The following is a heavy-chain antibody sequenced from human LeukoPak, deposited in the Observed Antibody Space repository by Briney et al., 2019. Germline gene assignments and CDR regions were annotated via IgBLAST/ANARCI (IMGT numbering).Heavy chain of an antibody. J-gene: IGHJ5*02. CDR1: GFTFSNAW. CDR2: IKSKTDGGTT. D-gene: IGHD2-15*01. Sequence: GGSLRLSCAASGFTFSNAWMSWVRQAPGKGLEWVGRIKSKTDGGTTDYAAPVKGRFTISRDDSKNTLYLQMNGLKTEDTAVYYCTTDLVVVAVTGFDPWGQGTLVTVSS. V-gene: IGHV3-15*01. CDR3: TTDLVVVAVTGFDP.